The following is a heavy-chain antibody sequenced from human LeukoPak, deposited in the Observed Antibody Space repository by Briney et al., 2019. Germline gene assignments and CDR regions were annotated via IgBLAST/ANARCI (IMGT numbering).Heavy chain of an antibody. V-gene: IGHV4-38-2*02. D-gene: IGHD3-22*01. CDR1: GYSISSGYF. Sequence: SETLSLTCTVSGYSISSGYFWGWMRQPPGKGLEWIGSIYQSETAHYNPSLKSRVTISVDTSKNQFSLKLRSVTAADTAVYYCARASYSYDINGWVPFDYWGQGTLVTVSS. CDR2: IYQSETA. J-gene: IGHJ4*02. CDR3: ARASYSYDINGWVPFDY.